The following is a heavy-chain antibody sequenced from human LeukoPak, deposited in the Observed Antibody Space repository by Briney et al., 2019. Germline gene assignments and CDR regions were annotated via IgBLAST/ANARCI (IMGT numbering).Heavy chain of an antibody. Sequence: SETLSLTCAVHGGSYSGYYWSWIRQPPGKVLEWIGEINHSGSTNYNPSLKSRVTISVDTSKNQFSLKLSSVTAADTAVYYCASNSVVTCFDYWGQGTLVTVSS. CDR1: GGSYSGYY. CDR3: ASNSVVTCFDY. V-gene: IGHV4-34*01. CDR2: INHSGST. D-gene: IGHD3-22*01. J-gene: IGHJ4*02.